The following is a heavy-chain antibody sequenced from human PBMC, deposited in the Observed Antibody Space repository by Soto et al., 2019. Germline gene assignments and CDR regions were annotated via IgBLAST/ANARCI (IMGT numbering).Heavy chain of an antibody. Sequence: GGSLRLSCAASGFTFNYYPMHWVRQAPGKGLEWVAVVSFDGSNKYYADSVKGRFTISKDNSKNTLYLQMNSLRREDTAVYYCARLPGPLVAVLYIYPLDGREAMSDVDVWAKGPRSPSP. CDR2: VSFDGSNK. J-gene: IGHJ6*02. V-gene: IGHV3-30-3*01. CDR3: ARLPGPLVAVLYIYPLDGREAMSDVDV. CDR1: GFTFNYYP. D-gene: IGHD6-19*01.